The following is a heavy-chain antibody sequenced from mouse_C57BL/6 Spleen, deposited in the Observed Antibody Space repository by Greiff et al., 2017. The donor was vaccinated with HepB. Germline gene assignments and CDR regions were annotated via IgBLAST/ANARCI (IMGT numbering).Heavy chain of an antibody. Sequence: QVQLKESGAELARPGASVKLSCKASGYTFTSYGISWVKQRTGQGLEWIGEIYPRSGNTYYNEKFKGKATLTADKTSSTAYMELRSLTSEDSAVYFCARWDGVVATDDYWGQGTTLTVSS. J-gene: IGHJ2*01. D-gene: IGHD1-1*01. CDR3: ARWDGVVATDDY. CDR2: IYPRSGNT. CDR1: GYTFTSYG. V-gene: IGHV1-81*01.